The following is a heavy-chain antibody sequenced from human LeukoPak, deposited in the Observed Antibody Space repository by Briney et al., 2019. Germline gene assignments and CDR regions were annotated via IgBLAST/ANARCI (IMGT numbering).Heavy chain of an antibody. Sequence: SETLSLTCTVSGGSISSFYWNWIRQPPGKGLEWVGYVFYSGNTNYNPSLGSRVTISEDTSKNQFSLNLNSLTAADTAVYYCARGLPGRGAFDVWGQGTVVTVSS. CDR3: ARGLPGRGAFDV. CDR1: GGSISSFY. V-gene: IGHV4-59*13. CDR2: VFYSGNT. D-gene: IGHD3-16*01. J-gene: IGHJ3*01.